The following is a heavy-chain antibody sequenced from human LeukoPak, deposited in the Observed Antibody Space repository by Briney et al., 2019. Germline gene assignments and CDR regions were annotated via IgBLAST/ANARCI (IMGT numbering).Heavy chain of an antibody. CDR3: AREHTPYGSGCTAAY. V-gene: IGHV3-48*01. CDR2: VSPSSSSI. J-gene: IGHJ4*02. CDR1: GFTFSSYG. D-gene: IGHD6-19*01. Sequence: PGGSLRLSCAASGFTFSSYGMNWVRQAPGTGLEGVSYVSPSSSSICYADSVKGRFTISRDNAKNSLYLQMNSLRAEDTAVYYCAREHTPYGSGCTAAYWGQGTLVTVSS.